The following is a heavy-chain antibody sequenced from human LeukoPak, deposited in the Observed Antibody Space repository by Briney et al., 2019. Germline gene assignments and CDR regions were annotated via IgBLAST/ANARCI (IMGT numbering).Heavy chain of an antibody. CDR1: GFSFSSYW. V-gene: IGHV3-7*01. CDR2: IKQDGSEK. J-gene: IGHJ3*01. CDR3: VRLSGSHGGVFDF. D-gene: IGHD1-26*01. Sequence: GGSLRLSCAASGFSFSSYWMTWVRQAPGKGLEWVASIKQDGSEKYYLDSVKGRFIISRDNAKNSLYVGMNSLRAEDTAVYFCVRLSGSHGGVFDFWGQGTMVTVSS.